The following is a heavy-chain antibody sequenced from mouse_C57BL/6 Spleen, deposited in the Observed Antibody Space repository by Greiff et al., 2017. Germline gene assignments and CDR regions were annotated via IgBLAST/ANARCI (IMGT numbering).Heavy chain of an antibody. CDR2: INPSTGGT. V-gene: IGHV1-42*01. Sequence: VQLKQSGPELVKPGASVKISCKASGYSFTGYYMNWVKQSPEKSLEWIGEINPSTGGTTYNQKFKAKATLTVDKSSSTAYMQLKSLTSEDSAVYYCARNYGSSPYYAMDYWGQGTSVTVSS. CDR3: ARNYGSSPYYAMDY. D-gene: IGHD1-1*01. J-gene: IGHJ4*01. CDR1: GYSFTGYY.